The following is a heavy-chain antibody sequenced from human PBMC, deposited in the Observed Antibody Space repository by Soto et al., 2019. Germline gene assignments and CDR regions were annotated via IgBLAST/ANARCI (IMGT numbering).Heavy chain of an antibody. J-gene: IGHJ4*02. Sequence: PSETLSLTCAVSGGSFTSNNWWTWVRQPPGQGLEWIGEIYRTGSTNYNPSLKSRFTISRDNSKNTLYLQMNSLRAEDTAVYYCARESPFDSSGYSEYWGQGTLVTVSS. V-gene: IGHV4-4*02. CDR2: IYRTGST. CDR3: ARESPFDSSGYSEY. CDR1: GGSFTSNNW. D-gene: IGHD3-22*01.